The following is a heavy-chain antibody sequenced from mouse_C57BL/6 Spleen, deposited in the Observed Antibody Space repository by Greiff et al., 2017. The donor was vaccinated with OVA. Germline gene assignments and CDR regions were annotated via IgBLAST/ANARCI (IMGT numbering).Heavy chain of an antibody. J-gene: IGHJ4*01. CDR3: ARSDYYGSSGYYAMDY. D-gene: IGHD1-1*01. CDR2: ISYSGST. V-gene: IGHV3-8*01. CDR1: GYSITSDY. Sequence: EVQRVESGPGLAKPSQTLSLTCSVTGYSITSDYWNWIRKFPGNKLEYMGYISYSGSTYYNPSLKSRISITRDTSKNQYYLQLNSVTTEDTATYYCARSDYYGSSGYYAMDYWGQGTSVTVSS.